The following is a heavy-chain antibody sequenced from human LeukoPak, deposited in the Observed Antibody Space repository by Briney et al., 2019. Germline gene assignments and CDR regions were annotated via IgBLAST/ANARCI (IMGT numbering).Heavy chain of an antibody. Sequence: PGGSLRLSCAASGFTFSDSFMNWIRQAPGKGLEWLSYISHSGSNLDYAESVRGRFTISRDNANHSLYLQMNSLRAEDTAVYYCARRVTTMVRGVIIYYYYYMDVWGKGTTVTVSS. J-gene: IGHJ6*03. CDR2: ISHSGSNL. CDR3: ARRVTTMVRGVIIYYYYYMDV. D-gene: IGHD3-10*01. V-gene: IGHV3-11*04. CDR1: GFTFSDSF.